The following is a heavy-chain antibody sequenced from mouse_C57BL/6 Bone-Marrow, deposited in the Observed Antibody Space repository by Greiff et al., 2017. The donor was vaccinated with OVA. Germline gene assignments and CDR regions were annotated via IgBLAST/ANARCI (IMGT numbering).Heavy chain of an antibody. D-gene: IGHD2-12*01. J-gene: IGHJ3*01. CDR3: ALRGAY. CDR2: IYPRSGNT. Sequence: VQLQQSGAELARPGASVKLSCKASGYTFTSYGISWVKQRTGQGLAWIGEIYPRSGNTYYNDKFKGKATLTADKSSSTAYMEVRSLTSEDTAVYFCALRGAYWGQGTLVTVSA. CDR1: GYTFTSYG. V-gene: IGHV1-81*01.